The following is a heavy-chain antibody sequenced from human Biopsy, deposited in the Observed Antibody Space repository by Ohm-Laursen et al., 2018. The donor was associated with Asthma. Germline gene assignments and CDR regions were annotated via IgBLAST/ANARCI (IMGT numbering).Heavy chain of an antibody. V-gene: IGHV3-21*01. CDR2: ITISSSYI. J-gene: IGHJ4*02. CDR3: ARDVPSGGYIDY. Sequence: SLRLSCAASGFSFSGYTMYWVRQAPAKGLERVSSITISSSYIFNADTVIGRFTISRDNPRNSLYLQMNRLRAEDTAVYYCARDVPSGGYIDYWGLGTLVTVSS. D-gene: IGHD3-16*01. CDR1: GFSFSGYT.